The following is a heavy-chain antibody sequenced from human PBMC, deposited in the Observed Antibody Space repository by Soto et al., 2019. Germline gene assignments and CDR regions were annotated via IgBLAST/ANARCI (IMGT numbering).Heavy chain of an antibody. Sequence: VQLVESGGGLVKPGGSLRLSCVASGFTFSSYTLNWARQAPGKGLEWVSAISSSSSYKYYADSVKGRFIISRDNAQNSLYLQMNSLRAEDTAVYYCATTNLDVWGQGTTVTVSS. J-gene: IGHJ6*02. V-gene: IGHV3-21*01. CDR3: ATTNLDV. CDR2: ISSSSSYK. CDR1: GFTFSSYT. D-gene: IGHD2-8*01.